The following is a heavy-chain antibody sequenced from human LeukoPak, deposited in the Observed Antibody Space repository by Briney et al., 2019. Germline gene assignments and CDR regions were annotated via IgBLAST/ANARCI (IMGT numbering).Heavy chain of an antibody. CDR1: GFTFSGSA. V-gene: IGHV3-73*01. D-gene: IGHD1-26*01. J-gene: IGHJ6*03. CDR2: IRSKANSYAT. CDR3: TRHRMGDYYYYYYMDV. Sequence: PGGSLRLSCAASGFTFSGSAMHWVRQASGKGLEWVGRIRSKANSYATAYAASVKGRFTISRDDSKNTAYLQMNSLKTEDTAVYYCTRHRMGDYYYYYYMDVWGKGTTVTVSS.